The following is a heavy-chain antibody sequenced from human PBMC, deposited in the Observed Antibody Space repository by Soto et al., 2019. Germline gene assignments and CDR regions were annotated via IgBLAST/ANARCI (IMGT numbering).Heavy chain of an antibody. V-gene: IGHV4-59*01. J-gene: IGHJ6*02. CDR1: GGSISSYY. D-gene: IGHD3-9*01. Sequence: SETLSLTCTVSGGSISSYYWSWIRQPPGKGLEWIGYIYYSGSTDYNPSLKSRVTISVDTSKNQFSLKLSSVTAADTAVYYCARDRRDDILTGQASYYYYYGMDVWGQGTTVTVSS. CDR3: ARDRRDDILTGQASYYYYYGMDV. CDR2: IYYSGST.